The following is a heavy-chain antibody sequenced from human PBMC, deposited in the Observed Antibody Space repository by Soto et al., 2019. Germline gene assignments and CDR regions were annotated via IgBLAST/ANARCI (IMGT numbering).Heavy chain of an antibody. V-gene: IGHV4-30-4*01. CDR2: IYYSGST. J-gene: IGHJ5*02. Sequence: QVQLQESGPGLVKPSQTLSLTCTVSGGSISSGDYYWSWIRQPPGKGLEWIGYIYYSGSTYYNPSLKSRVXXSXDXYKNQFSLKLSSVTAADTAVYYCARGRYDEGGWFDPWGQGTLVTVSS. D-gene: IGHD3-3*01. CDR3: ARGRYDEGGWFDP. CDR1: GGSISSGDYY.